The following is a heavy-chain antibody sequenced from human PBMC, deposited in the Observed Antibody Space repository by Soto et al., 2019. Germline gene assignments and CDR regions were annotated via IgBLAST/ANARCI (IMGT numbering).Heavy chain of an antibody. V-gene: IGHV1-69*02. CDR1: VGTFSSYT. D-gene: IGHD3-10*01. Sequence: QVQLVQSGAEVKKPGSSVKVSCKASVGTFSSYTISWVRQAPGQGLEWMGRIIPILGIANYAQKFQGRVTITADKSTSTAYMELSSLRSEDTAVYYCARGAVVRGVIIRTFDYWGQGTLVTVSS. CDR3: ARGAVVRGVIIRTFDY. J-gene: IGHJ4*02. CDR2: IIPILGIA.